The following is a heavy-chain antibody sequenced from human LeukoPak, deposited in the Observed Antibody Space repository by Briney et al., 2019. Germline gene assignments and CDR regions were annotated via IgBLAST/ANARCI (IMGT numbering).Heavy chain of an antibody. D-gene: IGHD3-22*01. CDR1: GGSISSSSYY. CDR2: IYYSGST. Sequence: SETLSLTCTVSGGSISSSSYYWGWIRQPPGKGLEWIGSIYYSGSTYYNPSLKSRVTISVDTSKNQFSLKLSSVTAADTAVYYCARDDSSGYYPEYFQHWGQGTLVTVSS. J-gene: IGHJ1*01. V-gene: IGHV4-39*07. CDR3: ARDDSSGYYPEYFQH.